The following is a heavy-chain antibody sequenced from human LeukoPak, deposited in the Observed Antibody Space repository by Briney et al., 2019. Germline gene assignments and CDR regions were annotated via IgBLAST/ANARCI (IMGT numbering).Heavy chain of an antibody. V-gene: IGHV3-23*01. J-gene: IGHJ4*02. Sequence: GGSLRLSCAASGFTFSSYAMSWVRQAPGKGLEWVSAISGSGGSTYYADSVKGRFTISRDDSKNTLYLQMSSLRTEDTAVYYCSWLRFDYFDYWGQGTLVTVSS. CDR3: SWLRFDYFDY. CDR1: GFTFSSYA. CDR2: ISGSGGST. D-gene: IGHD5-12*01.